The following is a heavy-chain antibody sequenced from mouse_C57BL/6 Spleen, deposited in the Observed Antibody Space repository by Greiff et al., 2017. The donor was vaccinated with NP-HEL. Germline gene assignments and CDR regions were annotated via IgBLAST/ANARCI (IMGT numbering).Heavy chain of an antibody. Sequence: EVKVEESGGGLVQPGGSLSLSCAASGFTFTDYYMSWVRQPPGKALEWLGFIRNKANGYTTEYSASVKGRFTISRDNSQSILYLQMNALRAEDSATNYCARSPYYYGNSPFAYWGQGTLVTVSA. CDR3: ARSPYYYGNSPFAY. V-gene: IGHV7-3*01. J-gene: IGHJ3*01. CDR2: IRNKANGYTT. CDR1: GFTFTDYY. D-gene: IGHD1-1*01.